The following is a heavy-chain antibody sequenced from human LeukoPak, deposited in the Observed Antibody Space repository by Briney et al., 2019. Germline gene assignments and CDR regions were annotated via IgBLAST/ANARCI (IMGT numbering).Heavy chain of an antibody. J-gene: IGHJ6*02. D-gene: IGHD6-13*01. CDR1: GGSFSGYY. Sequence: PSETLSLTCAVYGGSFSGYYWSWIRQPPGKGLEWIGEINHSGSTNYNPSLKSRVTISVDKSKNQFSLKLSSVTAADTAVYYCARDQVLGLSGIALYYDMDVWGQGTTVTVSS. V-gene: IGHV4-34*01. CDR2: INHSGST. CDR3: ARDQVLGLSGIALYYDMDV.